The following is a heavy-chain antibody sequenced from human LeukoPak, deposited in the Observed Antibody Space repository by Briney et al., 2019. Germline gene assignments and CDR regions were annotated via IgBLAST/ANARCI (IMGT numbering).Heavy chain of an antibody. CDR3: ARRDYGGKHFDY. CDR2: IYAGDSDA. J-gene: IGHJ4*02. V-gene: IGHV5-51*01. CDR1: GYSFTRYW. D-gene: IGHD4-23*01. Sequence: GESLKISCKGYGYSFTRYWIGSVRQTPGKGLEWMGIIYAGDSDATYSPSFQGQVTISADKSISTAYLQWSSLKASDTVMYYCARRDYGGKHFDYWGQGTLVTVSS.